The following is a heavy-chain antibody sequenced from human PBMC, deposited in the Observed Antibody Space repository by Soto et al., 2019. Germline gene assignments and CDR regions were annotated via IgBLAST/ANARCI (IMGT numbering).Heavy chain of an antibody. D-gene: IGHD3-3*01. V-gene: IGHV1-18*01. CDR3: ARDLNDFWSGYGMDV. Sequence: GASVKVSCKASGYTFTSYGISWVRQAPGQGLEWMGWISVYNGNTNYAQKLQGRVTMTTDTSTSTAYMELRSLRSDDTAVYYCARDLNDFWSGYGMDVWGQGTTVTVSS. J-gene: IGHJ6*02. CDR1: GYTFTSYG. CDR2: ISVYNGNT.